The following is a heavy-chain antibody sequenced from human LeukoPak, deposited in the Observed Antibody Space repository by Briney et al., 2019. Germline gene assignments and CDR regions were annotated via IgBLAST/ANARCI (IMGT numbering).Heavy chain of an antibody. V-gene: IGHV1-8*03. D-gene: IGHD3-16*02. CDR3: ARGIFKMITFGGVIVSPKYYFDY. J-gene: IGHJ4*02. Sequence: ASVKVSCKASGYTLTSYDINWVRQATGQGLEWMGWMNPNSGNTGYAQKFQGRVTITRNTSISTAYMELSSLRSEDTAVYYCARGIFKMITFGGVIVSPKYYFDYWGQGTLVTVSS. CDR1: GYTLTSYD. CDR2: MNPNSGNT.